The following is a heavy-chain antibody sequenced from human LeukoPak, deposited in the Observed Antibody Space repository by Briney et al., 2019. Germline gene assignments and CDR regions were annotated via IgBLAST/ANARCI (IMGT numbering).Heavy chain of an antibody. Sequence: PSETLSLTCVVSGGSFSSFYWNWIRQPAGKGLEWIGRIYTSGSINYNPSLKSRVTMSVDTSKNQFSLKLSSVTAADTAVYYCARVYSSSWYYFDYWGQGTLVTVSS. CDR2: IYTSGSI. V-gene: IGHV4-4*07. J-gene: IGHJ4*02. CDR1: GGSFSSFY. D-gene: IGHD6-13*01. CDR3: ARVYSSSWYYFDY.